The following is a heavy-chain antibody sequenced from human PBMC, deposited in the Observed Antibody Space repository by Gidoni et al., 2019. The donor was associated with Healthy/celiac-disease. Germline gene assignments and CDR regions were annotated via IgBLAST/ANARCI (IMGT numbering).Heavy chain of an antibody. Sequence: LEWIGSIYYSGSTYYNPSLKSRVTISVDTSKNQFSLKLSSVTAADTAVYYCARGEVPGPFDYWGQGTLVTVSS. J-gene: IGHJ4*02. D-gene: IGHD3-16*01. CDR2: IYYSGST. V-gene: IGHV4-39*01. CDR3: ARGEVPGPFDY.